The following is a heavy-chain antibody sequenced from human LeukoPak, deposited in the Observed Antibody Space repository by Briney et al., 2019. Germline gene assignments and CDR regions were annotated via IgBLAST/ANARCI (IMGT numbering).Heavy chain of an antibody. J-gene: IGHJ4*02. D-gene: IGHD6-13*01. V-gene: IGHV1-2*04. CDR1: GYTFTGYY. Sequence: ASVKVSCKASGYTFTGYYMHWVRQAPGQGLEWMGWINPNSGGTNYAQKFQGWVAMTRDTSVSTAYMELSRLRSDDTAVYYCARASIAAAGIDYWGQGTLVTVSS. CDR3: ARASIAAAGIDY. CDR2: INPNSGGT.